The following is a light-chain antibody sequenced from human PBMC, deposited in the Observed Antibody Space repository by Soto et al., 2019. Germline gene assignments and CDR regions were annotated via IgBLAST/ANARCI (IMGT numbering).Light chain of an antibody. Sequence: EIVMTQSPATLSVSPGERATLSCRASQSVGSNLAWYQQKPGQAPRLLIYGASTRATGIPARFSGSGSGTEFTLTIGSLHYEDFAIYFCQQYNNWPPDRTFGQGTKVEIK. V-gene: IGKV3-15*01. CDR1: QSVGSN. CDR2: GAS. CDR3: QQYNNWPPDRT. J-gene: IGKJ1*01.